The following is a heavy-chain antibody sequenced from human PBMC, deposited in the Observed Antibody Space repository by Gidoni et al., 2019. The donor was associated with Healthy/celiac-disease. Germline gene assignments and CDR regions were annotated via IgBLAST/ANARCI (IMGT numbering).Heavy chain of an antibody. CDR2: ISGSGGST. D-gene: IGHD3-3*01. J-gene: IGHJ6*02. CDR3: AKDSVAIFGVVITNYYGMDV. V-gene: IGHV3-23*01. Sequence: EVQLLESGGGLVQPGGSLRLSCAASGFTFSSYAMSWVRQAPRKGLEWVSAISGSGGSTYYADSVKGRFTISRDNSKNTRYLQMNSLRAEDTAVYYCAKDSVAIFGVVITNYYGMDVWGQGTTVTVSS. CDR1: GFTFSSYA.